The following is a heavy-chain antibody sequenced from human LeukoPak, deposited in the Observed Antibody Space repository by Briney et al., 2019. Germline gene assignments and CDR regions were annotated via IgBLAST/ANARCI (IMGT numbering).Heavy chain of an antibody. CDR3: ARVTAARPYYFDY. J-gene: IGHJ4*02. V-gene: IGHV1-69*05. Sequence: SVKVSCKASGGTFSSYAISWVRQAPGQGLEWMGGIIPIFGTANYAQKFQGRVTITTDESTSTAYMELSSLRSEDTAVYYCARVTAARPYYFDYWGQGTLVTVSS. CDR1: GGTFSSYA. CDR2: IIPIFGTA. D-gene: IGHD6-6*01.